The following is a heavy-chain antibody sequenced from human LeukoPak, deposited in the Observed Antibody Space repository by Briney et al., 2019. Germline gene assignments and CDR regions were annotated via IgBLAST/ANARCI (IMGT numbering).Heavy chain of an antibody. CDR1: GFTFSSYG. CDR2: ISYDGSNK. V-gene: IGHV3-30*03. J-gene: IGHJ3*02. Sequence: PGGSLRLSCAASGFTFSSYGMHWVRQAPGKGLEWVAVISYDGSNKYYADSVKGRFTISRDNSKNTLYLQMNSLRAEDTAVYYCAREVPGAMNAFDIWGQGTMVTVSS. CDR3: AREVPGAMNAFDI. D-gene: IGHD2-2*01.